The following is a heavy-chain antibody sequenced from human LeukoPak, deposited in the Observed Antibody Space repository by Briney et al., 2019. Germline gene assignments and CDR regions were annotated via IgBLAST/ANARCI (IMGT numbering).Heavy chain of an antibody. CDR2: INGDGRST. J-gene: IGHJ4*01. Sequence: PGGSLRLSCAASGFTLSDYWMHWVRQVPGEGPVWVSRINGDGRSTTYADSVKGRFTISRDTAKNTIFLQMTSLRDEDTAVPYCKRGGLTGQMAAFDYWGQGALVTASS. CDR3: KRGGLTGQMAAFDY. CDR1: GFTLSDYW. D-gene: IGHD3-9*01. V-gene: IGHV3-74*01.